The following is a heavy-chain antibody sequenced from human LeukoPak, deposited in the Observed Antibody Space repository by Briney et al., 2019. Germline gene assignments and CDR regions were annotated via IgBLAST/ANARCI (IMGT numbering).Heavy chain of an antibody. J-gene: IGHJ4*02. CDR2: IYYSGST. D-gene: IGHD6-13*01. CDR1: GGSISSGGYS. CDR3: AREVAAAADY. V-gene: IGHV4-61*08. Sequence: TLSLTCAVSGGSISSGGYSWSWIRQPPGKGLEWIGYIYYSGSTNYNPSLKSRVTISVDTSKNQFSLKLSSVTAADTAVYYCAREVAAAADYWGQGTLVTVSS.